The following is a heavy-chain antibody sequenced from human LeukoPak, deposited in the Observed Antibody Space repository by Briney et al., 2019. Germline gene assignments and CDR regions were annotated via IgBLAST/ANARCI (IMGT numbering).Heavy chain of an antibody. CDR1: GGTFSSYA. CDR2: IIPIFGTA. D-gene: IGHD6-13*01. CDR3: ARGGIAAAGTYFGFDY. J-gene: IGHJ4*02. V-gene: IGHV1-69*13. Sequence: GASVKVSCKASGGTFSSYAISWVRQAPGQGLEWMGGIIPIFGTANYAQKFQGRVTITADESTSTAYMELSSLRSEDTAVYYCARGGIAAAGTYFGFDYWGQGTLVPSPQ.